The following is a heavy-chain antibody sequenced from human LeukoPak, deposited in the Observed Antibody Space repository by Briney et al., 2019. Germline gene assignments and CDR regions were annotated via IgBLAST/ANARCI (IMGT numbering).Heavy chain of an antibody. CDR2: ISGSGGNT. V-gene: IGHV3-23*01. CDR1: GFTFSSYV. Sequence: PGGSLRLSCAASGFTFSSYVMSWVRQAPGKGLEWVAGISGSGGNTYQPDSLKGRFTVSRDNSKTTVYLQMDSLRAEDTAVYYCAKGWTKYMLPSAYFHQWGQGTLVTVSS. J-gene: IGHJ1*01. CDR3: AKGWTKYMLPSAYFHQ. D-gene: IGHD2-2*01.